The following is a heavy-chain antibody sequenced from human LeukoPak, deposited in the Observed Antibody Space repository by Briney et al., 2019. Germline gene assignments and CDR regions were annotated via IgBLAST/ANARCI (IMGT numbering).Heavy chain of an antibody. J-gene: IGHJ4*02. CDR3: AREGGSGWTGNYFDY. V-gene: IGHV1-2*02. CDR2: INPNSGGT. Sequence: GASVKVSCKASGYTFTGYYMHWVRQAPGQGLEWMGWINPNSGGTNYAQKFQGRVTMTRDTSISTAYMELSRLRSDDTAVYYCAREGGSGWTGNYFDYRGQGTLVTVSS. D-gene: IGHD6-19*01. CDR1: GYTFTGYY.